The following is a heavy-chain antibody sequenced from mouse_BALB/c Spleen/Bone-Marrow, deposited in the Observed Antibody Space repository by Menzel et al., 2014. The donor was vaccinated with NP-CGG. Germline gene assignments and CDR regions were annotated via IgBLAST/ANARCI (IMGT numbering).Heavy chain of an antibody. Sequence: VQLQQSGAELARPGASVKMSCKASGYTFTSYTMHWVKQRPGQGLEWIGYINPSSGYTNYNQKFKDKATLTADKSSSTAYMQRSSRTSEDSAVYYCARDWTIPFAYWGQGTLVTVSA. CDR1: GYTFTSYT. J-gene: IGHJ3*01. V-gene: IGHV1-4*01. D-gene: IGHD1-1*02. CDR2: INPSSGYT. CDR3: ARDWTIPFAY.